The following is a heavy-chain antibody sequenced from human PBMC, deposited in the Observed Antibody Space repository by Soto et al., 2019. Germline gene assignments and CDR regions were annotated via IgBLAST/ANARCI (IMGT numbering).Heavy chain of an antibody. CDR3: RWFHY. D-gene: IGHD3-10*01. J-gene: IGHJ4*02. V-gene: IGHV3-15*07. Sequence: WIRQTPGKGLEWVGRLKSKTDGETTDYAAPVKGRFSISKDDSKNTLYLQMNNLKTEDTAVYYCRWFHYWGQGTLVPVSP. CDR2: LKSKTDGETT.